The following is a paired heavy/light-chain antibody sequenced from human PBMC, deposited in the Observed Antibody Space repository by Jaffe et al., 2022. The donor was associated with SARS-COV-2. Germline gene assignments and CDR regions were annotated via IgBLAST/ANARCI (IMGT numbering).Light chain of an antibody. CDR2: AAS. V-gene: IGKV1-6*01. CDR1: QAIRND. CDR3: LQDYDYPYT. Sequence: AIQMTQSPSSLSASVGDRVTITCRASQAIRNDLGWYQQKPGKAPKLLIYAASSLESGVPSRFSGSGSATDFTLTISSLQPEDFATYYCLQDYDYPYTFGQGTKLEIK. J-gene: IGKJ2*01.
Heavy chain of an antibody. V-gene: IGHV3-23*01. D-gene: IGHD1-26*01. CDR2: FSGSTGST. Sequence: EVQLLESGGGLVQPGGSLRLSCVASGFTFSTYAMDWVRQAPGRGLEWVSSFSGSTGSTHYADSVRGRFTISRDNSKNTLYLQMNSLRAEDTAVYYCAKEGAGSHYHFDCWGQGALVTVSS. CDR3: AKEGAGSHYHFDC. CDR1: GFTFSTYA. J-gene: IGHJ4*02.